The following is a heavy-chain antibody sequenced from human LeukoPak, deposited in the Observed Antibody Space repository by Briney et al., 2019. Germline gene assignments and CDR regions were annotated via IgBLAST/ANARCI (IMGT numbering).Heavy chain of an antibody. V-gene: IGHV3-21*01. J-gene: IGHJ4*02. CDR1: GFTFSSYS. D-gene: IGHD6-13*01. Sequence: GGSLRLSCAASGFTFSSYSMNWVRQAPGKGLEWVSSISSSSSYIYYADSVKGRFTISRDNAKNSLYLQMNSLRAEDTAVYYCAKDGFLLTFSIAAAGTGGYFDYWGQGTLVTVSS. CDR3: AKDGFLLTFSIAAAGTGGYFDY. CDR2: ISSSSSYI.